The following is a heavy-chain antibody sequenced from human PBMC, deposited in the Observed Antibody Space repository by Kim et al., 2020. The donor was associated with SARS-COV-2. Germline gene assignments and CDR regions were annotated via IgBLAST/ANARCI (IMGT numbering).Heavy chain of an antibody. CDR1: GGSFSGYY. Sequence: SETLSLTCAVYGGSFSGYYWSWIRQPPGKGLEWIGEINHSGSTNYNPSLKSRVTISVDTSKNQFSLKLSSVTAADTAVYYCARGLRDSTYYDFWRAARVFDYWGQGTLVTVSS. D-gene: IGHD3-3*01. CDR2: INHSGST. CDR3: ARGLRDSTYYDFWRAARVFDY. V-gene: IGHV4-34*01. J-gene: IGHJ4*02.